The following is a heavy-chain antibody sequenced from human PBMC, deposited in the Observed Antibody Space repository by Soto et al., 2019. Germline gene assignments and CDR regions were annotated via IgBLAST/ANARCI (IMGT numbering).Heavy chain of an antibody. Sequence: QVQLVESGGGVVQPGRSLRLSCPASGFTFSSYAMHWVRQAPGKGLEWVAVMSYDGSKIYYADSVKGRFTISRDNSKNTMYLQMISLKVEDTAVYYCARSVNIAVAGTGIDYWGQGTLVTVSS. J-gene: IGHJ4*02. CDR2: MSYDGSKI. V-gene: IGHV3-30-3*01. D-gene: IGHD6-19*01. CDR1: GFTFSSYA. CDR3: ARSVNIAVAGTGIDY.